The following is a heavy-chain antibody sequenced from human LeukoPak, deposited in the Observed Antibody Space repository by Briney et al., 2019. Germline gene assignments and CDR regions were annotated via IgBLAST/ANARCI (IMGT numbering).Heavy chain of an antibody. Sequence: GGSLRLSCAASGFTFSSYAMSWVRQAPGKGLEWVANIKQDGSEKYYVDSVKGRFTISRDNAKNSLYLQMNSLRAEDTAVYYCAREATGNFDYWGQGTLVTVSS. D-gene: IGHD5-24*01. CDR2: IKQDGSEK. CDR3: AREATGNFDY. V-gene: IGHV3-7*01. CDR1: GFTFSSYA. J-gene: IGHJ4*02.